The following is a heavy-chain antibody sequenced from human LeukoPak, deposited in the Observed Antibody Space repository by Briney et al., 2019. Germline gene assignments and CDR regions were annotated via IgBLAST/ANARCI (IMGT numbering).Heavy chain of an antibody. D-gene: IGHD5-18*01. CDR2: ISSDGSYK. CDR3: ARQYISGQWYFYY. Sequence: AVSLRLSCSAYGFTFSTHALHWVRQAPGKGLEWVAVISSDGSYKYYADSVKGRFTISRDNSKNTLYLQMNSLIPEDTAVYYCARQYISGQWYFYYWGQGTLVTVSS. V-gene: IGHV3-30*04. J-gene: IGHJ4*02. CDR1: GFTFSTHA.